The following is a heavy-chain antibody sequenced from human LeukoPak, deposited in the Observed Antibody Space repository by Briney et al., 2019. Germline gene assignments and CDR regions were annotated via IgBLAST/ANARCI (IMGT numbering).Heavy chain of an antibody. D-gene: IGHD5-18*01. J-gene: IGHJ4*02. CDR3: ARASPERGYSYGPLDNYFDY. CDR2: IKQDGSEK. Sequence: GGSLRLSCAASGFTFSSYGMSWVRQAPGKGLEWVVNIKQDGSEKYYVDSGKGRFTISRDNAKNSLYLQMNSLRAEDTAVYYCARASPERGYSYGPLDNYFDYWGQGTLVTVSS. V-gene: IGHV3-7*01. CDR1: GFTFSSYG.